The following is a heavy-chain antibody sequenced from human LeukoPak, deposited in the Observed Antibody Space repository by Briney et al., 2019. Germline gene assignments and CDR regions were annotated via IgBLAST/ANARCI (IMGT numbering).Heavy chain of an antibody. V-gene: IGHV4-39*07. D-gene: IGHD3-16*01. J-gene: IGHJ5*02. CDR1: GGYINSGSYC. CDR3: ARVFGGAARRSWFDP. CDR2: IDDSGST. Sequence: SESLSLTCTVTGGYINSGSYCWGWIRQPPGKGLEWIGSIDDSGSTYYNPSLTSRVTISVDTSKNKFSLKLSSVTAADTAVYYCARVFGGAARRSWFDPWGQGTLVTVSS.